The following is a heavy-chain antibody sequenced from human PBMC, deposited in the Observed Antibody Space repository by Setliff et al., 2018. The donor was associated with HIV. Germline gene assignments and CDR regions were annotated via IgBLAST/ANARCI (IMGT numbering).Heavy chain of an antibody. D-gene: IGHD3-3*01. Sequence: SETLSLPCPVSGASIRGHYWNWIRQPPGKGLEWSGYIYDSGSTNYNPSLGSRITMSIDNSKNPLYLEMKRLRAEDTAVYYCARDKEYYNFWSGLFDYWGQGTLVTVSS. CDR1: GASIRGHY. CDR3: ARDKEYYNFWSGLFDY. V-gene: IGHV4-59*11. CDR2: IYDSGST. J-gene: IGHJ4*02.